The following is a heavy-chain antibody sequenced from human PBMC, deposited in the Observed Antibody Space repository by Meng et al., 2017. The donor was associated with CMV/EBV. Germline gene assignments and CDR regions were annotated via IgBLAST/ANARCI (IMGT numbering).Heavy chain of an antibody. CDR1: GYNFISYN. J-gene: IGHJ4*02. CDR2: INPSGGST. Sequence: SCKAAGYNFISYNMQGVRQAPGKGLEWMGIINPSGGSTSYAQKFQGRVTMTRDTSTSTVYMELSSLRSEDTAVYYCARGGTAAPLDYWGQGTLVTVSS. V-gene: IGHV1-46*01. D-gene: IGHD2-21*02. CDR3: ARGGTAAPLDY.